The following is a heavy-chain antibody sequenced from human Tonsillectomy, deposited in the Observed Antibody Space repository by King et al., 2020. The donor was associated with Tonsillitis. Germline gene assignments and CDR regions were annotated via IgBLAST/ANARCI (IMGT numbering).Heavy chain of an antibody. V-gene: IGHV4-34*01. D-gene: IGHD3-10*01. CDR2: INHSGST. J-gene: IGHJ4*02. CDR1: GVSFSSYY. Sequence: VQLQQWGAGLLKPSETLSLTCTVYGVSFSSYYWSWLSQSPGKGLEWIGEINHSGSTNYNPSLKSRVTISVDTSKKQLSPKLSSVTAADTAVYYCATPPYYYGTGDYWGQGTLVTVSS. CDR3: ATPPYYYGTGDY.